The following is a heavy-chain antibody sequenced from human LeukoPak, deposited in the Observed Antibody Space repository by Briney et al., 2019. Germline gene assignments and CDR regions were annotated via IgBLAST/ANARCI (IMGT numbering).Heavy chain of an antibody. J-gene: IGHJ6*02. V-gene: IGHV3-9*01. CDR3: AKELEPFYYYGMDV. D-gene: IGHD1-1*01. Sequence: QAGGSLRLSCAASGFTFDDYAMHWVRQAPGKGLEWVSGISWNSGSIGYADSVKGRFTISRDNAKNSLYLQMNSLRAEDTAVYYCAKELEPFYYYGMDVWGQGTTVTVSS. CDR1: GFTFDDYA. CDR2: ISWNSGSI.